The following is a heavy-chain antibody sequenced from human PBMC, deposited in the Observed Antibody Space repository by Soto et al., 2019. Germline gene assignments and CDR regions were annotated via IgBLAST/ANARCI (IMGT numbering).Heavy chain of an antibody. D-gene: IGHD3-16*01. V-gene: IGHV4-39*02. Sequence: PSGALSLPCTVAGGGGRNIGSSWDWIRQSPGTGREWIGSIDESGNTYYTPSLKSRVIMSVDTSKNPFSMKLISVTGAGSGFYYGAREGAYVAYWGQGTLVAVSP. CDR1: GGGGRNIGSS. J-gene: IGHJ4*02. CDR3: AREGAYVAY. CDR2: IDESGNT.